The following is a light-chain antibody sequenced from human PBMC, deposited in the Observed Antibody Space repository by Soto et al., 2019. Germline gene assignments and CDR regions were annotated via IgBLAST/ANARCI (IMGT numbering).Light chain of an antibody. V-gene: IGKV3-20*01. J-gene: IGKJ1*01. Sequence: EIVLTQSPGTLSLSPGERATLSCKASQSVSSNFFAWYQRKPGQAPRLLMYVAAYRATDLPYRFSGSGSGTDFTLTITRLEPEEFAVYYCEEYGTSPPTYGQGTMVYI. CDR3: EEYGTSPPT. CDR2: VAA. CDR1: QSVSSNF.